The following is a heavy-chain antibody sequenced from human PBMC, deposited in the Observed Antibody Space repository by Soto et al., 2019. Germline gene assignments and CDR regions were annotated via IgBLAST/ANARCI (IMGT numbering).Heavy chain of an antibody. V-gene: IGHV4-34*01. D-gene: IGHD3-3*01. J-gene: IGHJ5*02. Sequence: ASETLSLTCAVYGGSFSGYYWSWIRQPPGKGLEWIGEINHSGSTNYNPSLKSRVTISVDTSKNQFSLKLSSVTAADTAVYYCARGRNDFWSGYYLFDWFDPWGQGTLVTVSS. CDR1: GGSFSGYY. CDR3: ARGRNDFWSGYYLFDWFDP. CDR2: INHSGST.